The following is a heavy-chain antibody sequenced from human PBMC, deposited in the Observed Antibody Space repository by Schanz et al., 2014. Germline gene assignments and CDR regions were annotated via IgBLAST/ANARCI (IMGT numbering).Heavy chain of an antibody. J-gene: IGHJ4*02. D-gene: IGHD2-2*01. V-gene: IGHV3-30*02. CDR3: AKDSTHIDIVLVPTAIDY. CDR2: IWSDGSGK. Sequence: QVQLVESGGGVVQPGGSLRLSCAASGFIFSNYGMHWVRQAPGKGLEWVAVIWSDGSGKYYADSVKGRFTMSRDNSKNTLYLHMNTLRSEDTAVYYCAKDSTHIDIVLVPTAIDYWGQGTLVTVSS. CDR1: GFIFSNYG.